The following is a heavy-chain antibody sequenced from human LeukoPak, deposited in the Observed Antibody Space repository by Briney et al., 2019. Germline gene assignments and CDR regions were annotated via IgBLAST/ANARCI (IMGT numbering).Heavy chain of an antibody. CDR3: ARVVSGYYYGSGSYWDLDY. V-gene: IGHV3-21*01. CDR2: ISSSGSII. D-gene: IGHD3-10*01. CDR1: GCNFGNRN. J-gene: IGHJ4*02. Sequence: GGSLRLSCVASGCNFGNRNLNWVRQAPGKGLEWVSYISSSGSIIYQADSVKGRFTISRDNAKHSLYLQINSLRAEDTAVYYCARVVSGYYYGSGSYWDLDYWGQGTLVTVSS.